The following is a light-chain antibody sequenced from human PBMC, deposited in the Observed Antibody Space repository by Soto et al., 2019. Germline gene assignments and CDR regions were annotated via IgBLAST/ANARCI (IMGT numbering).Light chain of an antibody. CDR3: QHYDESVFI. V-gene: IGKV3-20*01. J-gene: IGKJ3*01. Sequence: PGERATLSCRASRRVGNYYLAWYQQKPGQAPRVLISGTSSRATGIPDRFSGSGSGTEFTLTISRLEPEDFAVYYCQHYDESVFIFGPGTRVEFK. CDR1: RRVGNYY. CDR2: GTS.